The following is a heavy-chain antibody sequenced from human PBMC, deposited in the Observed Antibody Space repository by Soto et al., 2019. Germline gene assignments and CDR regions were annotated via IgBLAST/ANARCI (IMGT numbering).Heavy chain of an antibody. Sequence: SETLSLTCNMSGDSYSISTYSLSWILQPPGKALQWIGFIYQSGVTSYNPSLASRVSISLDRSNNQCSLKLKSVTAADTAVYFCAGMPYTSGLRFDPWGPGTLVTVSS. CDR2: IYQSGVT. CDR1: GDSYSISTYS. V-gene: IGHV4-30-2*01. J-gene: IGHJ5*02. D-gene: IGHD6-19*01. CDR3: AGMPYTSGLRFDP.